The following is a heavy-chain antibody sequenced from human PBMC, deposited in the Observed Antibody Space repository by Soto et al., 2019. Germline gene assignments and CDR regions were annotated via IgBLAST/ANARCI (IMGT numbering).Heavy chain of an antibody. Sequence: SCKVSGHTLSDFSMRWVRQAPGKGLEWVGRIKSKTDGGTTDYAAPVKGRFTISRDDSKNTLYLQMNSLKTEDTAVYYCTTDPVTMIVVVPSSGWGQGTLVTVSS. CDR2: IKSKTDGGTT. J-gene: IGHJ4*02. D-gene: IGHD3-22*01. V-gene: IGHV3-15*01. CDR3: TTDPVTMIVVVPSSG. CDR1: GHTLSDFS.